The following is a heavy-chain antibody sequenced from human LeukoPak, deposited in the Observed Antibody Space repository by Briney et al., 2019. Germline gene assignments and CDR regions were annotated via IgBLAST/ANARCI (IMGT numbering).Heavy chain of an antibody. CDR2: IRYDGSNK. CDR1: GFTFSSYW. Sequence: GGSLRLSCAASGFTFSSYWMSWVRQAPGKGLEWVAFIRYDGSNKYYADSVKGRFTISRDNSKNTLYLQMNSLRAEDTAVYYCAKDHGVRGVSFFDYWGQGTLVTVSS. CDR3: AKDHGVRGVSFFDY. J-gene: IGHJ4*02. D-gene: IGHD3-10*01. V-gene: IGHV3-30*02.